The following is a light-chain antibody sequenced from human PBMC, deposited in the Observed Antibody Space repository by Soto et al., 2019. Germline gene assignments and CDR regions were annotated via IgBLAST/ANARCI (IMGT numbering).Light chain of an antibody. CDR3: LLYYSGARV. V-gene: IGLV7-46*01. Sequence: QAVVTQEPSLTVSPRGTVTLTCGSNTGAVTSGHYPYWFQQRPGQAPRTLIYDTSVKHSWTPARFSGSLLGGKAALTLSGAQPEDEADYYCLLYYSGARVFGGGTKLTVL. CDR1: TGAVTSGHY. J-gene: IGLJ2*01. CDR2: DTS.